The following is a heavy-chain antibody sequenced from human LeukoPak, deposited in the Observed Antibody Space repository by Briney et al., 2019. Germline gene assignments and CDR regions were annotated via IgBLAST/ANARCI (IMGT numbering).Heavy chain of an antibody. CDR3: ARVLQNCYYLDV. CDR1: GVSISSHY. D-gene: IGHD3-3*01. J-gene: IGHJ6*03. V-gene: IGHV4-59*11. Sequence: PSETLSLTCTVSGVSISSHYWSWVRQPPGKGLEWIGNIYDSESTHYKSSLKSRVTISVDTSKNQFSLRLRSVTAADTAVYYCARVLQNCYYLDVWGKGTTVTVSS. CDR2: IYDSEST.